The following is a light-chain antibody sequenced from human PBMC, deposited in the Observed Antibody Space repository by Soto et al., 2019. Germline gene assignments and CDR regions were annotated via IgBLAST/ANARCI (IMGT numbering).Light chain of an antibody. V-gene: IGKV1-5*03. CDR1: QSISYW. Sequence: DIQLTQSPSTLSASVGDRVTITCRASQSISYWLAWYQQKAGKAPKLLIYTASNLNSGVPSRFSGSGSGTKFTLTISSLQPDDFATYHCQQYDGYSGLTFGGGTKVEIK. CDR2: TAS. J-gene: IGKJ4*01. CDR3: QQYDGYSGLT.